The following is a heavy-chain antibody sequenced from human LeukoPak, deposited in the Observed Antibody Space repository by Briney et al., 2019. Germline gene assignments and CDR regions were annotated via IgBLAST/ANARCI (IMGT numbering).Heavy chain of an antibody. Sequence: PGGSLRLSCAASGFTFNNYGMHWVRQAPGKGLEWVAVIWYDGSNKYYADSVKGRFTISRDNSKNTLYLQMNSLRAEDTAVYYCARVLSGYPHSYYGMDVWGQGTTVTVSS. J-gene: IGHJ6*02. CDR2: IWYDGSNK. V-gene: IGHV3-33*01. CDR1: GFTFNNYG. D-gene: IGHD3-22*01. CDR3: ARVLSGYPHSYYGMDV.